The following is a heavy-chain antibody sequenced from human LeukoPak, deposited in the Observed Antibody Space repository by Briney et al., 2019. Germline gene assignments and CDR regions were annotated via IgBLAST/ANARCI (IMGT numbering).Heavy chain of an antibody. Sequence: GGSLRLSCAASGFTFGDYYMTWIRQAPGKGLEWLSYISNSGNTIREADSVKGRFTISRDNTQNSLFLHMKSLRAEDTAVYFCARYRVITNDYFVSWGQGTLVTVSS. CDR1: GFTFGDYY. V-gene: IGHV3-11*01. CDR2: ISNSGNTI. CDR3: ARYRVITNDYFVS. J-gene: IGHJ4*02. D-gene: IGHD3-16*01.